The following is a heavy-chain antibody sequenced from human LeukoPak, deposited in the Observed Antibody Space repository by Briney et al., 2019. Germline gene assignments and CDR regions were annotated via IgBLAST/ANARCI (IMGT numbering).Heavy chain of an antibody. J-gene: IGHJ4*02. V-gene: IGHV3-9*01. CDR1: GFTFDDYA. Sequence: GRSLRLSCAASGFTFDDYAMHWVRQAPGKGLEWVSGITWNSGSMAYADSVKGRFTISRDNAKNSLYPQMNSLRAEDTAFYYCAKGCSSTNCPPDYWGQGTLVTVSS. D-gene: IGHD2-2*01. CDR3: AKGCSSTNCPPDY. CDR2: ITWNSGSM.